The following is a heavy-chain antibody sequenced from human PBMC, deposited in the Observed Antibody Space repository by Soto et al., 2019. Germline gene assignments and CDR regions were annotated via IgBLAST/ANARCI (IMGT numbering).Heavy chain of an antibody. CDR3: ARAGDSSGYYYVWFDP. D-gene: IGHD3-22*01. Sequence: EVQLVESGGGLVQPGGSLRLSCAASGFTFSSYSMNWVRQAPGKGLEWVSYISSSSSNIYYADSVKGRFTISRDNAKNSLYLQMNSLRDEDTAVYYCARAGDSSGYYYVWFDPWGQGTLVTVSS. CDR1: GFTFSSYS. J-gene: IGHJ5*02. V-gene: IGHV3-48*02. CDR2: ISSSSSNI.